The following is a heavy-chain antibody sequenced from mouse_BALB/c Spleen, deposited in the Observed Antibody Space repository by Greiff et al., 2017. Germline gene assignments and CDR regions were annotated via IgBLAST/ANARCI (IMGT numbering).Heavy chain of an antibody. CDR3: ARGGEWLRRGNYFDY. V-gene: IGHV3-2*02. J-gene: IGHJ2*01. CDR2: ISYSGST. CDR1: GYSITSDYA. D-gene: IGHD2-2*01. Sequence: EVKLMESGPGLVKPSQSLSLTCTVTGYSITSDYAWNWIRQFPGNKLEWMGYISYSGSTSYNPSLKSRISITRDTSKNQCFLQLNSVTTEDTATYYCARGGEWLRRGNYFDYWGQGTTLTVSS.